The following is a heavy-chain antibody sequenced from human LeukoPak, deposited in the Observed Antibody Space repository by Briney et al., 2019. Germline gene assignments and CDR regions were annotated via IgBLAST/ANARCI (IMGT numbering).Heavy chain of an antibody. CDR2: ISGSGGST. J-gene: IGHJ4*02. Sequence: GGSLRLSCAASGFTFSSYAMSWVRQAPGKGLEWVSAISGSGGSTYYADSVKGRFTISRDNSKNTLYLQMNSLRAEDTAVYYCARDPHLFLDIGAAMVIDYWGQGTLVTVSS. D-gene: IGHD5-18*01. CDR3: ARDPHLFLDIGAAMVIDY. CDR1: GFTFSSYA. V-gene: IGHV3-23*01.